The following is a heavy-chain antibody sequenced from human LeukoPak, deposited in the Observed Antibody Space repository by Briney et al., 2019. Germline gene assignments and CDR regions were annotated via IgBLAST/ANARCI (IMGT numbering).Heavy chain of an antibody. J-gene: IGHJ4*02. D-gene: IGHD6-13*01. CDR2: INPSGGST. Sequence: ASVKVSCKASGYTFTSYGISWVRQAPGQGLEWMGIINPSGGSTSYAQKFQGRVTMTRDMSTSTVYMELSSLRSEDTAVYYCARVVTSSWFFDYWGQGTLVTVSS. CDR3: ARVVTSSWFFDY. CDR1: GYTFTSYG. V-gene: IGHV1-46*01.